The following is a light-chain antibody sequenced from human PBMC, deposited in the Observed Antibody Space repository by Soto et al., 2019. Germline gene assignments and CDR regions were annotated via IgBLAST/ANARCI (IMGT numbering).Light chain of an antibody. V-gene: IGKV3-20*01. CDR2: GAS. Sequence: EIVLTQSPGTLSLSPGERATLSCRASQSVSSSYLAWYQQKPGQAPRLLIYGASSRATGIPDRFSGSGSGTDFNLTISRLEPEDLAVYYCQQYGSSPRALTFGGGTKVEIK. CDR1: QSVSSSY. CDR3: QQYGSSPRALT. J-gene: IGKJ4*01.